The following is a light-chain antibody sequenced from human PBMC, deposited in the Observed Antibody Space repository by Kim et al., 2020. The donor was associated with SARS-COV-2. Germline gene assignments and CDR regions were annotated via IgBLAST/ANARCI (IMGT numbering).Light chain of an antibody. V-gene: IGLV6-57*01. J-gene: IGLJ3*02. Sequence: GKTLTISCTRSSGSIASNYVQLYQQRPGSSPTTVIYEDNQRPSGVPDRFSGSIDSSSNSASLTISGLKTEDEADYYCQSYDSSNWVFGGGTQLTVL. CDR1: SGSIASNY. CDR2: EDN. CDR3: QSYDSSNWV.